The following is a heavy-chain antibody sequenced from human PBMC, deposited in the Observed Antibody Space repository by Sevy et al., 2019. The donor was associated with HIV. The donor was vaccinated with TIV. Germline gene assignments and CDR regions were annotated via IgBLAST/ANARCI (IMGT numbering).Heavy chain of an antibody. CDR1: GFTFSSYW. J-gene: IGHJ2*01. Sequence: GGSLRLSCAASGFTFSSYWMHWVRQAPGKGLVWVSRINSDGSNTSYEVSVNVRFTISRDNAKNTLYLQMNSLRAEDTAVYYSARVGPYYYGSGSINWYFDLWGRGTLVTVSS. D-gene: IGHD3-10*01. V-gene: IGHV3-74*01. CDR2: INSDGSNT. CDR3: ARVGPYYYGSGSINWYFDL.